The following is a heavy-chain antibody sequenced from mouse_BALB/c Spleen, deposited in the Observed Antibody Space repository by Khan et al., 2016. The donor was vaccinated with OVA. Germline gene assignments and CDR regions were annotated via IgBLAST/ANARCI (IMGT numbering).Heavy chain of an antibody. Sequence: QVQLQQSGAELVRPGVSVKISCKGSGYTFTDYAMHWVKQSHAKSLEWIGVISTYYGDADYNQKFKGKATMTVDKSSSTAYMELARLTSEDSAIYYCARASGSSRFAYCGRGALVTVSA. CDR2: ISTYYGDA. D-gene: IGHD1-3*01. CDR1: GYTFTDYA. J-gene: IGHJ3*01. V-gene: IGHV1S137*01. CDR3: ARASGSSRFAY.